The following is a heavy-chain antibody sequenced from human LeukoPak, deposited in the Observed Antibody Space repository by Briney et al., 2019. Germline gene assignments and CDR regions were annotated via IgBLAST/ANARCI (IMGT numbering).Heavy chain of an antibody. V-gene: IGHV5-51*01. CDR3: ARHPDCTRTSCYVGYYGMDV. CDR2: INPGDSDT. D-gene: IGHD2-2*01. J-gene: IGHJ6*02. Sequence: GESLKISCKGSGYRFTSYWIGWVRHMPGKGLEWMGIINPGDSDTRYSPSFQGQVTISADKFISTAYLQWSSLKASDTAMYYCARHPDCTRTSCYVGYYGMDVWGQGTTVTVSS. CDR1: GYRFTSYW.